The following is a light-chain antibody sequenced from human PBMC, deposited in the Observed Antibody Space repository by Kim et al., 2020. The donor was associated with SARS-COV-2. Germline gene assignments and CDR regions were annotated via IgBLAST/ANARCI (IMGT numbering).Light chain of an antibody. CDR2: EVN. J-gene: IGLJ3*02. CDR3: AAWDDSLSGPV. V-gene: IGLV2-14*02. CDR1: SSDVGSYNL. Sequence: QSALTQPASVSGSPGQSITISCTGTSSDVGSYNLVSWYQQHPGKAPKLVIYEVNNRPSGVSTRFSGSKSGNTASLAISGLRSEDEADYYCAAWDDSLSGPVFGGGTQLTVL.